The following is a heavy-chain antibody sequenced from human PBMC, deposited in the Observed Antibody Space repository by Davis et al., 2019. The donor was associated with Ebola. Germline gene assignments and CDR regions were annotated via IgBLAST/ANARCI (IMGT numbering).Heavy chain of an antibody. V-gene: IGHV3-23*01. CDR2: ISGSGGST. CDR3: AKDSRSSGWYSIYFDY. Sequence: GESLKIPCAASGFTFSSYAMSWVRQAPGKGLEWVSAISGSGGSTYYADSVKGRFTISRDNSKNTLYLQMNSLRAEDTAVYYCAKDSRSSGWYSIYFDYWGQGTLVTVSS. J-gene: IGHJ4*02. CDR1: GFTFSSYA. D-gene: IGHD6-19*01.